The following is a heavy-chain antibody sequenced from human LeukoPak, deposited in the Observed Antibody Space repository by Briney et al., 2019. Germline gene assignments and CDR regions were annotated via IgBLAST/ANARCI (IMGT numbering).Heavy chain of an antibody. J-gene: IGHJ6*02. V-gene: IGHV3-64*01. CDR3: ARASCGGDCYWYYYYGMDV. Sequence: GGSLRLSCAASGFTFSSYAMHWVRQAPGKGLEYVSAISSNGGSTYYANSVKGRFTISRDNSKNTLCLQMGSLRAEDMAVYYCARASCGGDCYWYYYYGMDVWGQGTTVTVS. D-gene: IGHD2-21*02. CDR2: ISSNGGST. CDR1: GFTFSSYA.